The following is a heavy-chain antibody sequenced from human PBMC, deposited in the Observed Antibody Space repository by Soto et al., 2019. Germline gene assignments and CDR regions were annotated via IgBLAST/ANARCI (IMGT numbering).Heavy chain of an antibody. Sequence: QVQLQESGPGLVKPSQTLSLTCTVSGGSISSGGYYWNWLRQHPGKGLEWNGYIYYSGSTYYNPSLRSRVSISVDTSKNHFSLKLTSVTAADTAVYYCARSVFPWGRGTLVTVSS. CDR3: ARSVFP. J-gene: IGHJ5*02. CDR1: GGSISSGGYY. V-gene: IGHV4-31*03. CDR2: IYYSGST.